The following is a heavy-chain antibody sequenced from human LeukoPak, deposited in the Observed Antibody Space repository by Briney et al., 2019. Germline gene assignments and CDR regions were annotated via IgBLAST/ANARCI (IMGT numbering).Heavy chain of an antibody. V-gene: IGHV3-23*01. D-gene: IGHD3-22*01. CDR3: AKEDVVVISRGGIVEDY. Sequence: GGSLRLSCAASGFTFSSYAMSWVRQAPGKGLEWVSAISGSGGSTYYADSVKGRFTISRDNSKNTLYLQMNSLRAEDTAVYYCAKEDVVVISRGGIVEDYWGQGTLVTVSS. CDR2: ISGSGGST. J-gene: IGHJ4*02. CDR1: GFTFSSYA.